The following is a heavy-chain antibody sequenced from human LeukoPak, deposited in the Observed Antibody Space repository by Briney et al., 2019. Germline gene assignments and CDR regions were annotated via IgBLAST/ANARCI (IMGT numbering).Heavy chain of an antibody. CDR1: GYTLTELS. J-gene: IGHJ4*02. V-gene: IGHV1-24*01. Sequence: GASVKVSCKVSGYTLTELSMHWVRQAPGKGLEWIGGFDPEDGETIYAQKSQGRVTMTEDTSTDTAYMELSSLRSEDTAVYYCATSWGIAVAGHVGAFDYWGQGTLVTVSS. CDR2: FDPEDGET. D-gene: IGHD6-19*01. CDR3: ATSWGIAVAGHVGAFDY.